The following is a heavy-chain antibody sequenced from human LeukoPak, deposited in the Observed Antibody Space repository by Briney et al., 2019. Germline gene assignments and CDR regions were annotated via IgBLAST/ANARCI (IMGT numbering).Heavy chain of an antibody. D-gene: IGHD2-15*01. V-gene: IGHV4-59*01. CDR1: GASITNYY. CDR2: FYYSGSD. CDR3: VRGYCSGATCYHFDY. J-gene: IGHJ4*02. Sequence: PSETLSLTCTVSGASITNYYWNWVRQPPGKGLEWMGYFYYSGSDNYNHSLKSRITISVDTSKNQFSLKLSSVTAADTAVYYCVRGYCSGATCYHFDYWGQGTLVTVSS.